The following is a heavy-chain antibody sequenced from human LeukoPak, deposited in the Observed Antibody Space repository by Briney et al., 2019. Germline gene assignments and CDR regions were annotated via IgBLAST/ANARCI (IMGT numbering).Heavy chain of an antibody. Sequence: QPGGSLRLSCAASGFTFSSYAMHWVRQAPGKGLEWVAITSNDGSNKYYADSVKGRFTISRDNSKNTLYLQMNSLRAEDTAVFYCARAYGSGTYYNYFDYWGQGTLVTVSS. J-gene: IGHJ4*02. CDR3: ARAYGSGTYYNYFDY. CDR1: GFTFSSYA. CDR2: TSNDGSNK. D-gene: IGHD3-10*01. V-gene: IGHV3-30-3*01.